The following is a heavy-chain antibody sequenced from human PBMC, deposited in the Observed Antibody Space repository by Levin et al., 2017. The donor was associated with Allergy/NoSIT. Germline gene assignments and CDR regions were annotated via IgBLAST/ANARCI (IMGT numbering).Heavy chain of an antibody. CDR2: ISWNSGSI. CDR1: GFTFDDYA. Sequence: GGSLRLSCAASGFTFDDYAMHWVRQAPGKGLEWVSGISWNSGSIGYADSVKGRFTISRDNAKNSLHLQMNSLRAEDTALYYCAKASGHYDFGVYNWFDSWGQGTLVTVSS. V-gene: IGHV3-9*01. D-gene: IGHD3-3*01. J-gene: IGHJ5*01. CDR3: AKASGHYDFGVYNWFDS.